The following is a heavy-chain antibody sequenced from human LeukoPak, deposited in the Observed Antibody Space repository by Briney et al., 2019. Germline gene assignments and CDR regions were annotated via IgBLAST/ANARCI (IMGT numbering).Heavy chain of an antibody. Sequence: RGSLRLSCAASGFTFDSYEFNWVRQAPGKGLEWVSYISRGGDAIYYAPSVRGRFTMSRDNAKSSLFLQMNSLRAEDTAVYYCAREEATSGGDCYDYWGQETLVTVS. CDR2: ISRGGDAI. V-gene: IGHV3-48*03. CDR1: GFTFDSYE. J-gene: IGHJ4*02. CDR3: AREEATSGGDCYDY. D-gene: IGHD2-15*01.